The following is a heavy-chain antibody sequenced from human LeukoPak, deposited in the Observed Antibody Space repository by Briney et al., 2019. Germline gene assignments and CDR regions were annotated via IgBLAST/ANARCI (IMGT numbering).Heavy chain of an antibody. V-gene: IGHV3-11*06. CDR1: GFSFSDYY. J-gene: IGHJ4*02. D-gene: IGHD2-8*02. CDR2: ISSRSTYI. CDR3: ARGGTGAFDY. Sequence: PGGSLRLAGIASGFSFSDYYMSWIRQAPGKGLEWISYISSRSTYISDADSVKGRFTISRDNAKNLLFLQMNSLRVADTALYYCARGGTGAFDYWGQGILVTVSS.